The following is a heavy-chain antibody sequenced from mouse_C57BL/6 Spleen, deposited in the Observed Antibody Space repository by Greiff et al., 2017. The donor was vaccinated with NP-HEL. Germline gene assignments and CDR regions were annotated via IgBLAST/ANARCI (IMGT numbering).Heavy chain of an antibody. CDR2: IWSGGST. J-gene: IGHJ4*01. CDR1: GFSLTSYG. Sequence: QVQLKESGPGLVQPSQILSITFTVSGFSLTSYGVHWVRQSPGKGLEWLGVIWSGGSTDYNAAFISRLSISKDNSKSQVFFKMNSLQADDTAIYYCARKGGNGSSYTDYYAMDYWGQGTSVTVSS. V-gene: IGHV2-2*01. CDR3: ARKGGNGSSYTDYYAMDY. D-gene: IGHD1-1*01.